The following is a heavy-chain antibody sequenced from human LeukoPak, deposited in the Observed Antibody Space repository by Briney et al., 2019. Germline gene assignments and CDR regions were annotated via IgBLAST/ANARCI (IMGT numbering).Heavy chain of an antibody. J-gene: IGHJ5*02. D-gene: IGHD3-3*01. V-gene: IGHV4-59*01. CDR2: IYYSGST. CDR1: GGSISSYY. Sequence: SETLSLTCTVSGGSISSYYWSLIRQPPGKGLEWIGYIYYSGSTNYNPSLKSRVTISVDTSKNQFSLKLSSVTAADTAVYYCARGNSDFWSGYYRNWFDPWGQGTLXTVSS. CDR3: ARGNSDFWSGYYRNWFDP.